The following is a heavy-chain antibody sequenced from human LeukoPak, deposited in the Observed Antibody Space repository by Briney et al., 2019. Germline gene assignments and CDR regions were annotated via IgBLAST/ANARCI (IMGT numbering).Heavy chain of an antibody. CDR2: IYYSGST. J-gene: IGHJ4*02. CDR1: GGSISSSSYY. V-gene: IGHV4-39*07. Sequence: SETLSLTCTVPGGSISSSSYYWGWIRQPPGKGLEWIGSIYYSGSTYYNPSLKSRVTISVDTSKNQFSLKLSSVTAADTAVYYCARDHGSGSYYPEDFDYWGQGTLVTVSS. D-gene: IGHD3-10*01. CDR3: ARDHGSGSYYPEDFDY.